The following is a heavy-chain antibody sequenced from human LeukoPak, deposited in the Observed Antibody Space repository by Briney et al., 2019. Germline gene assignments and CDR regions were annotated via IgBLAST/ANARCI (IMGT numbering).Heavy chain of an antibody. D-gene: IGHD1-14*01. CDR3: ARDLDGTMHDGDY. Sequence: GGSLRLSCAASGFTFSSYAMLWVRQAPGKGLEWVAVISYDGSNKYYADSVKGRFTISRDNSKNTLYLQMNSLRAEDTAVYYCARDLDGTMHDGDYWGQGTLVTVFS. CDR1: GFTFSSYA. J-gene: IGHJ4*02. CDR2: ISYDGSNK. V-gene: IGHV3-30-3*01.